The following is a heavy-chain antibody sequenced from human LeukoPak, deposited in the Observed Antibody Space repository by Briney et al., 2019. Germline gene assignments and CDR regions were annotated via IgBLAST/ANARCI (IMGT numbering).Heavy chain of an antibody. J-gene: IGHJ5*02. CDR2: ISSSSSYI. V-gene: IGHV3-21*01. D-gene: IGHD3-22*01. CDR3: ARGAERSGYDH. Sequence: GGSLRLSCAASGFTFSSYSMNWVRQAPGKGLEWVSSISSSSSYIYYADSVKGRFTISRDNAKNSLYLQMNSLRGEDTAVYYCARGAERSGYDHWGQGTLVTVAS. CDR1: GFTFSSYS.